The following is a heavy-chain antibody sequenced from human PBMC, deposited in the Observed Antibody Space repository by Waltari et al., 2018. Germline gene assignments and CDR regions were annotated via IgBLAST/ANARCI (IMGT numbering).Heavy chain of an antibody. CDR3: ARVQIVVVPAVIVDPFDY. CDR2: IYHSGST. D-gene: IGHD2-2*02. Sequence: QVQLQESGPGLVKPSETLSLTCAVSGYSISSGYYWGWIRQPPGKGLEWIGSIYHSGSTYYNPSLKSRVTISVDTSKNQFSLKLSSVTAADTAVYYCARVQIVVVPAVIVDPFDYWGQGTLVTVSS. V-gene: IGHV4-38-2*01. CDR1: GYSISSGYY. J-gene: IGHJ4*02.